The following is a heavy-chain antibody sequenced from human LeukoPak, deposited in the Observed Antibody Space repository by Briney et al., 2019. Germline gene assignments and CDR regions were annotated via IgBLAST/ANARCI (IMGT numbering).Heavy chain of an antibody. CDR2: ISYDGSNK. J-gene: IGHJ4*02. D-gene: IGHD3-16*02. CDR1: GFTFSSYG. CDR3: AKDSLRNDYVWGSYRQAQYYFDY. Sequence: GGSLRLSCAASGFTFSSYGMHWVRQAPGKGLEWVAVISYDGSNKYYADSVKGRFTISRDNSKNTLYLQMNSLRAEDTAVYYCAKDSLRNDYVWGSYRQAQYYFDYWGQGTLVTVSS. V-gene: IGHV3-30*18.